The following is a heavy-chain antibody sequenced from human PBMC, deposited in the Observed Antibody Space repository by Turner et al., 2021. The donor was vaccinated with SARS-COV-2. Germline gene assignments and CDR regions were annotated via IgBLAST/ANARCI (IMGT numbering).Heavy chain of an antibody. CDR3: ASTVWLRGAFDI. Sequence: QLQLQESGPGLVKPSETLSLTCTVSGGSISSSSYYWGWIRQPPGKGLEWIGGIYYSGSTYYNPSLKSRVTTSVDTSKNQFSLKMSSVTAADTAVYYCASTVWLRGAFDIWGQGTMVTVSS. CDR1: GGSISSSSYY. D-gene: IGHD5-18*01. V-gene: IGHV4-39*01. CDR2: IYYSGST. J-gene: IGHJ3*02.